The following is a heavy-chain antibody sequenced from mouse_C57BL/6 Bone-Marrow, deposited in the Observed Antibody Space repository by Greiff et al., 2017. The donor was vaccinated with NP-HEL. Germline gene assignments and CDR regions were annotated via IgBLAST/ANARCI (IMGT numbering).Heavy chain of an antibody. V-gene: IGHV1-55*01. CDR3: ARSELRPGRVY. J-gene: IGHJ2*01. CDR1: GYTFTSYW. CDR2: IYPGSGST. Sequence: QVQLKQPGAELVKPGASVKMSCKASGYTFTSYWITWVKQRPGQGLEWIGDIYPGSGSTNYNEKFKSKATLTVDTSSSTAYMQLSSLTSEDSAVYYCARSELRPGRVYWGQGTTLTVSS. D-gene: IGHD2-12*01.